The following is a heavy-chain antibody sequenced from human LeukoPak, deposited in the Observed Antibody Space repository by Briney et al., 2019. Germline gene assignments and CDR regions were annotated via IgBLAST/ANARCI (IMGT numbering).Heavy chain of an antibody. CDR1: GFTFSSYD. J-gene: IGHJ4*02. Sequence: GGSLRLSCAASGFTFSSYDMHWVRQAPGKGLEWVAVISYDGSNKYYADSVKGRFTISRDNSKNTLYLQMSSLRAEDTAVYYCARDGSGYSFDYWGQGTLVTVSS. D-gene: IGHD3-22*01. V-gene: IGHV3-30*04. CDR3: ARDGSGYSFDY. CDR2: ISYDGSNK.